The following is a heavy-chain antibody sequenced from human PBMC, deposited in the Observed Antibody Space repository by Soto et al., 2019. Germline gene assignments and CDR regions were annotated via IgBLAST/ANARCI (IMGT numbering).Heavy chain of an antibody. V-gene: IGHV1-24*01. CDR1: GYTLTELS. CDR3: ATEPQPGGERRVSF. CDR2: FDPEDGET. D-gene: IGHD1-1*01. J-gene: IGHJ4*02. Sequence: ASVKVSCKVSGYTLTELSMHWVRQAPGKGREWMGGFDPEDGETIYAQKFQGRVTMTEDTSTDTAYMELSSLRSEDTAVYYCATEPQPGGERRVSFWGQGTLVTVSS.